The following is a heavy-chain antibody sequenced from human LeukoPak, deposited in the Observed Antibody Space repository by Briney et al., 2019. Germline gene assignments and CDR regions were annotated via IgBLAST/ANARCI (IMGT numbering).Heavy chain of an antibody. CDR2: LYYSGST. Sequence: MSSETLSLTCTVSGGSISSSSYHWGWIRLPPGKGLEWIGNLYYSGSTYYNPSLKSRVTISVDRSKNQFSLKLNSVTAADTAVYYCARRHDGEFDYWGQGTLVTVSS. D-gene: IGHD3-10*01. CDR3: ARRHDGEFDY. J-gene: IGHJ4*02. CDR1: GGSISSSSYH. V-gene: IGHV4-39*01.